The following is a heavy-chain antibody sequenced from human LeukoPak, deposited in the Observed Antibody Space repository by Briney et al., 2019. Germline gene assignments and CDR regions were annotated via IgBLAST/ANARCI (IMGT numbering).Heavy chain of an antibody. J-gene: IGHJ5*02. CDR2: IYYSGST. CDR3: ARGVTDTAMVNWFDP. D-gene: IGHD5-18*01. CDR1: GGSISSYY. V-gene: IGHV4-59*12. Sequence: SGPTLVKPSETLSLTCTVSGGSISSYYWSWIRQPPGKGLEWIGYIYYSGSTNYNPSLKSRVTISVDTSKNQFSLKLSSVTAADTAVYYCARGVTDTAMVNWFDPWGQGTLVTVSS.